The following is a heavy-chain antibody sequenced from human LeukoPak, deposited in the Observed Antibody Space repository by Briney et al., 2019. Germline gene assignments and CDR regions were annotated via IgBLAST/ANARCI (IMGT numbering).Heavy chain of an antibody. CDR2: IRNKANGGTT. Sequence: GGSLRLSCTASGFTFGDYAMSWFRQAPGKGLEWVGIIRNKANGGTTEYAASVKDRFIISRDDSKSIAYLQMNSLQIEDTAVYFCARDRFCTGGSCYGARWGQGTLVTVSS. CDR3: ARDRFCTGGSCYGAR. D-gene: IGHD2-15*01. V-gene: IGHV3-49*03. CDR1: GFTFGDYA. J-gene: IGHJ4*02.